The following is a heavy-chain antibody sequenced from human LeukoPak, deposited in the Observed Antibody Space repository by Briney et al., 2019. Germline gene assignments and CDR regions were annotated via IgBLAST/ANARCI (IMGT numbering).Heavy chain of an antibody. Sequence: GGSLRLSCAASGFTFRSYNMNWVRQAPGKGLEWFSYITLGSTTIYYAHSVKGRFTISRDNDKTSLYLQMNSLRAEDTAVYYCARDYSTVTTFFDYWGQGTLVTVSS. CDR3: ARDYSTVTTFFDY. CDR2: ITLGSTTI. CDR1: GFTFRSYN. V-gene: IGHV3-48*01. J-gene: IGHJ4*02. D-gene: IGHD4-17*01.